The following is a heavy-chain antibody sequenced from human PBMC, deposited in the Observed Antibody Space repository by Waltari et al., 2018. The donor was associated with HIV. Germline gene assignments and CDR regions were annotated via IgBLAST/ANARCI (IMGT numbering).Heavy chain of an antibody. Sequence: QVQLVESGGGVVQPGRSLRLSCAASGFTFSSYGMHWVTQAPGKGLEWVAVIWYDGSNKYYADSVKGRFTISRDNSKNTLYLQMNSLRAEDTAVYYCARGGSYNPYYFDYWGQGTLVTVSS. CDR2: IWYDGSNK. CDR1: GFTFSSYG. D-gene: IGHD1-26*01. CDR3: ARGGSYNPYYFDY. V-gene: IGHV3-33*01. J-gene: IGHJ4*02.